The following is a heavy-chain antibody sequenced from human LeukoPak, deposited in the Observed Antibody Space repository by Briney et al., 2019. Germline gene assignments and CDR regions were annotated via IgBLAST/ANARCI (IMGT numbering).Heavy chain of an antibody. Sequence: SETLSLTCAVYGGSFSGYYWSWIRQPPGKGLEWIGEINHSGSTNYNPSLKSRVTISVDTSKNQFSLKLSSVTAADTAVYYCARVIRDSSGYYNFFDYWGQGTLVTGSS. CDR2: INHSGST. CDR1: GGSFSGYY. V-gene: IGHV4-34*01. CDR3: ARVIRDSSGYYNFFDY. D-gene: IGHD3-22*01. J-gene: IGHJ4*02.